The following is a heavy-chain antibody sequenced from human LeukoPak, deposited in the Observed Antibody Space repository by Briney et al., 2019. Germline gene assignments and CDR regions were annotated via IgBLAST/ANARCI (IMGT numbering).Heavy chain of an antibody. V-gene: IGHV3-53*01. CDR3: ARDRSDGNYYMVV. J-gene: IGHJ6*03. CDR2: IYGGGST. CDR1: GFTVSNKY. Sequence: PGGSLRLSCAASGFTVSNKYMSWVRQDPGKGLGWVSVIYGGGSTSYADSVKGRFTISRDNSKNMLYLQMNSLRADDTAVYYCARDRSDGNYYMVVWGKGTTVTVSS. D-gene: IGHD5-24*01.